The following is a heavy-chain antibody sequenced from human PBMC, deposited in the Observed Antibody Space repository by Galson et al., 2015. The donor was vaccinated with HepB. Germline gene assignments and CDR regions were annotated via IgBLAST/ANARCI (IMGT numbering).Heavy chain of an antibody. D-gene: IGHD6-19*01. Sequence: SVKVSCKASGYTFTGYYMHWVRQAPGQGLEWMGWINPNSGGTNYAQKFQGWVTMTRDTSISTAYMELSRLRSDDTAVYYCARTGPYSSGWQYYFDYWGQGTLVTVSS. CDR2: INPNSGGT. CDR1: GYTFTGYY. J-gene: IGHJ4*02. CDR3: ARTGPYSSGWQYYFDY. V-gene: IGHV1-2*04.